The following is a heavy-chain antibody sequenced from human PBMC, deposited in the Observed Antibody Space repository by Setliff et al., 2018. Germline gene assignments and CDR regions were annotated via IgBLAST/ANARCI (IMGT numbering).Heavy chain of an antibody. CDR1: GDPFNAYG. CDR2: IIPVLGVT. V-gene: IGHV1-69*10. CDR3: ARGPSPTVTPSRLIYFYHMDV. Sequence: ASVKVSCKASGDPFNAYGVSWVRQAPGQGLEWMGAIIPVLGVTDYAQKFQGRLTITADQSTTTVYMELSSLRFDDTALYYCARGPSPTVTPSRLIYFYHMDVWGTGTTVTVSS. D-gene: IGHD4-17*01. J-gene: IGHJ6*03.